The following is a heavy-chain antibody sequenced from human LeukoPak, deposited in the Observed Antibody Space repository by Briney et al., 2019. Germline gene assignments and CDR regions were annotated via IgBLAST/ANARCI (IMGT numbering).Heavy chain of an antibody. CDR1: GYTFTSYG. V-gene: IGHV1-18*01. Sequence: GASVKASCKASGYTFTSYGFNWVRQAPGQGLEWMGWISAYNGNTNYAQKLQGRVTMTTDTSTSTAYMELRSLKSDDTAVYYCARDYYYGSGSFYSYFWGQGTLVTVSS. J-gene: IGHJ4*02. CDR2: ISAYNGNT. D-gene: IGHD3-10*01. CDR3: ARDYYYGSGSFYSYF.